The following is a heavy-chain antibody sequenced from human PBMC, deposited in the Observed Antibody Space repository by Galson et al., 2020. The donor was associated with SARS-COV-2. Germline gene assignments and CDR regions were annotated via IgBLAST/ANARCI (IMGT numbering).Heavy chain of an antibody. J-gene: IGHJ4*02. Sequence: SQASETLSLPCAIYGGSFSDYYWAWIRQSPGKGLAWLGELNPTGGISYNPPLTSRLTISKDTSKNQFSLRLRSVTAADTAMYYCARGARDITMIVMIVTTASYYLDFWGQGSLVTVS. CDR1: GGSFSDYY. CDR2: LNPTGGI. CDR3: ARGARDITMIVMIVTTASYYLDF. V-gene: IGHV4-34*01. D-gene: IGHD3-22*01.